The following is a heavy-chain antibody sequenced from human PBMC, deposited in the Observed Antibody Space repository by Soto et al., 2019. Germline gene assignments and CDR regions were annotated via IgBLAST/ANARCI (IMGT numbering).Heavy chain of an antibody. CDR3: ARDSATPFDY. V-gene: IGHV1-69*08. D-gene: IGHD2-15*01. CDR2: IIPILGIA. Sequence: QVQLVQSGAEVKKPGSSVKVSCKASGGTFSSYTISWVRQAPGQGLEWMGRIIPILGIANYAQKFQGRVTIAAANSTSTAYMELSSLGSEDTAVYYCARDSATPFDYWGHGTLVTVSS. CDR1: GGTFSSYT. J-gene: IGHJ4*01.